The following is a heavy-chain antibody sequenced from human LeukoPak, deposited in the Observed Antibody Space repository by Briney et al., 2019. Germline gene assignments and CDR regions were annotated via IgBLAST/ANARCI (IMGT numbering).Heavy chain of an antibody. J-gene: IGHJ3*01. CDR3: ARGGPLAGHAFDV. V-gene: IGHV3-13*04. CDR1: GFTFSTYD. D-gene: IGHD6-19*01. Sequence: GGSLRLSCAASGFTFSTYDMHWVRQATGRGLEWVSDITTGGDTHYQGSVKGRFTISRDNAKNSFYLEMNSLRAEDTAVYYCARGGPLAGHAFDVWGRGTLVTVSS. CDR2: ITTGGDT.